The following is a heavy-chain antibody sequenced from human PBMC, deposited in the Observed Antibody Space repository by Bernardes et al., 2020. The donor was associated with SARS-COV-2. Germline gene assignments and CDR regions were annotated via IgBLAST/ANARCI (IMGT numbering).Heavy chain of an antibody. CDR3: ARVGCGGDCYPNPRPYYYYGMDV. V-gene: IGHV1-18*01. CDR2: ISAYNGNT. J-gene: IGHJ6*02. Sequence: AAVQDSCKASGYTFTTYGISWVRQAAGHGLEWMGWISAYNGNTSYAQKLQDRVTMTTDTSTSTAYMELRSLRSDDTAVYYCARVGCGGDCYPNPRPYYYYGMDVWGQGTTVTVSS. D-gene: IGHD2-21*01. CDR1: GYTFTTYG.